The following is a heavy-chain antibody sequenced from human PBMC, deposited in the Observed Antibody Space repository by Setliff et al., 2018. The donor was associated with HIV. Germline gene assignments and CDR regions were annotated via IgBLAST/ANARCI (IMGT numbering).Heavy chain of an antibody. J-gene: IGHJ4*02. CDR3: AKVGDYSGFGEFAALDS. CDR2: ISPNSGGT. D-gene: IGHD3-10*01. V-gene: IGHV1-2*06. CDR1: GYTFTDYY. Sequence: ASVKVSCKASGYTFTDYYIHWVRQAPGQGLEWVGRISPNSGGTNYAVKFQGRVTMTRDTSITTVYMEVSRLTFDDTAFYYCAKVGDYSGFGEFAALDSWGQGTLVTVSS.